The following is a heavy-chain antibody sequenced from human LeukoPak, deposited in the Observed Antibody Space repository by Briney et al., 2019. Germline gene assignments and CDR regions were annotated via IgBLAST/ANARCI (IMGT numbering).Heavy chain of an antibody. J-gene: IGHJ4*02. D-gene: IGHD6-19*01. CDR3: ARSGYSSGWYGIDY. Sequence: ASVKVSCKASGYTFTGYYMHWVRQAPGQGLEWMGRINPNSGGTNYAQKFQGRVTMTRDTSNSTAYMELSRLRSDDTAVYYCARSGYSSGWYGIDYWGQGTLVTVSS. CDR1: GYTFTGYY. V-gene: IGHV1-2*06. CDR2: INPNSGGT.